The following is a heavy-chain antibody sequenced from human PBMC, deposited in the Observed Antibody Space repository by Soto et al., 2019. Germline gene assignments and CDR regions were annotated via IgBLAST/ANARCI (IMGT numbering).Heavy chain of an antibody. CDR1: GGSISSGDYY. Sequence: SETLSLTCTVSGGSISSGDYYWSWIRQPPGKGLEGIGYMYYSGSTYYNQSLKNQVIISVDTSKNQFSLKLSSVTAADTAVYYCARASNGYFDYWGQGTLVTVSS. V-gene: IGHV4-30-4*01. CDR2: MYYSGST. CDR3: ARASNGYFDY. J-gene: IGHJ4*02. D-gene: IGHD3-22*01.